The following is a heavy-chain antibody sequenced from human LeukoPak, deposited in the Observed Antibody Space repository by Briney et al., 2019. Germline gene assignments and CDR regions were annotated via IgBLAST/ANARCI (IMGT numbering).Heavy chain of an antibody. CDR3: ARDPNPSYIVVVDGDDEGDY. CDR1: GYTFTSYY. D-gene: IGHD2-21*01. V-gene: IGHV1-46*01. CDR2: INPSGGST. J-gene: IGHJ4*02. Sequence: ASVKVSCKASGYTFTSYYMHWVRQAPGQGLEWMGIINPSGGSTRYAQKFQGRVTMTRDTSTSTVYMELSSLRSEDTAVYYCARDPNPSYIVVVDGDDEGDYWGQGTLATVSS.